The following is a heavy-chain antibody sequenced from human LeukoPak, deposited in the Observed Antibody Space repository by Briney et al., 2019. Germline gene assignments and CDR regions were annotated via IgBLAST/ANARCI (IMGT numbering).Heavy chain of an antibody. CDR2: IIPILGIA. CDR1: GGTFTSYA. V-gene: IGHV1-69*04. J-gene: IGHJ4*02. D-gene: IGHD6-13*01. Sequence: SVKVSCKASGGTFTSYAISWVRQAPGQGLEWMGRIIPILGIANYAQKFQGRVTITADKSTSTAYMELSSLRSEDTAVYYCARVRSSYHYYFDYWGQGTLVTVSS. CDR3: ARVRSSYHYYFDY.